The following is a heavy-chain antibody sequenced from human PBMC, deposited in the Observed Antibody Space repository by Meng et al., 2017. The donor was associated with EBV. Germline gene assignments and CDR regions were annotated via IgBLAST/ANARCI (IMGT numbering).Heavy chain of an antibody. Sequence: QVQWVQSAAEVKKPGSSVKVSCKTSGGPFRYYAISWVRQAPGQGLEWLGGFLPRLGAPNYAQKFHGRVKITADESTRTHYMDLSSLRSEDTAIYYCASESGRGYTPDYWGQGTLVTVSS. D-gene: IGHD3-10*01. CDR3: ASESGRGYTPDY. V-gene: IGHV1-69*01. CDR1: GGPFRYYA. J-gene: IGHJ4*02. CDR2: FLPRLGAP.